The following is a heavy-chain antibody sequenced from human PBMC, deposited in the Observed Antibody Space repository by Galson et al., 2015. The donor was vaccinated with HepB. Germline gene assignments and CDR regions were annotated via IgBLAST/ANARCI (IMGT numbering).Heavy chain of an antibody. D-gene: IGHD3-3*01. V-gene: IGHV1-46*03. J-gene: IGHJ6*02. CDR3: AADPERESGYDFWSAFSNYDYYYDMDV. Sequence: SVKVSCKASGSTFSNSYIHWVRQAPGQGLEWMGIVNPRGESTTYAQKFQGRVTMTRDTSTSTVYMELISLRSEDTAVYYCAADPERESGYDFWSAFSNYDYYYDMDVWGQGTTVSVSS. CDR2: VNPRGEST. CDR1: GSTFSNSY.